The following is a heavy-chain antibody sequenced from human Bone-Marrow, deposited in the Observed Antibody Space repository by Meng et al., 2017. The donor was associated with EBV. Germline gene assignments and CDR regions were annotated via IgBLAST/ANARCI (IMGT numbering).Heavy chain of an antibody. CDR1: GYTFTGHY. CDR3: ARASDYGNDLDY. D-gene: IGHD4-11*01. V-gene: IGHV1-2*06. Sequence: QGRLVQAGAEVKKPGASVKVSCKASGYTFTGHYMHWVRQAPGQGLEWMGRIDPNSGGADYAQKFQGGVTMTRDTSISTFYMELSRLTSDDTAVYFCARASDYGNDLDYWGQGTLVTVSS. J-gene: IGHJ4*02. CDR2: IDPNSGGA.